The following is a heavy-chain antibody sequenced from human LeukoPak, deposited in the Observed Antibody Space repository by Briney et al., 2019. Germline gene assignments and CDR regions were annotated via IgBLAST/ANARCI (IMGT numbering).Heavy chain of an antibody. J-gene: IGHJ4*02. CDR2: INQDGREK. CDR1: GFTFSTYW. V-gene: IGHV3-7*01. Sequence: PGGSLRLSCAASGFTFSTYWMSWVRQAPGKGLEWAANINQDGREKYYADSVKGRFTISRDNGKNSLYLQMNSLGAEDTAVYYCARGGKLHPQSPYWGQGTLVTVSS. D-gene: IGHD3-16*01. CDR3: ARGGKLHPQSPY.